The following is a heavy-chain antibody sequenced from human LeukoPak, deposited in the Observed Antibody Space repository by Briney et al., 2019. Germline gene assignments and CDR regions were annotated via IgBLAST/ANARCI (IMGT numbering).Heavy chain of an antibody. Sequence: KTSETLSLTCAVYGGSFSGYYWSWIRQPPGKGLEWIGEINHSGSTNYNPSLKSRVTISVDTSKNQFSLKLSSVTAADTAVYYCARHVFEGSQLPYYYYYYMDVWGKGTTVTISS. CDR1: GGSFSGYY. J-gene: IGHJ6*03. CDR3: ARHVFEGSQLPYYYYYYMDV. D-gene: IGHD2-2*01. V-gene: IGHV4-34*01. CDR2: INHSGST.